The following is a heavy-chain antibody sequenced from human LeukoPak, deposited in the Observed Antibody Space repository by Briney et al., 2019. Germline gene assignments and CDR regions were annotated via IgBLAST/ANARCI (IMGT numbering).Heavy chain of an antibody. CDR1: GYTFTSYY. V-gene: IGHV1-46*01. D-gene: IGHD4-23*01. Sequence: ASVKVSCKASGYTFTSYYMHWVRQAPGQGLEWMGIINPSGGSTSYAQKLQGRVTMTTDTSTSTAYMELRSLRSDDTAVYYCARDQGIVVTPHYYYYYGMDVWGQGTTVTVSS. CDR2: INPSGGST. J-gene: IGHJ6*02. CDR3: ARDQGIVVTPHYYYYYGMDV.